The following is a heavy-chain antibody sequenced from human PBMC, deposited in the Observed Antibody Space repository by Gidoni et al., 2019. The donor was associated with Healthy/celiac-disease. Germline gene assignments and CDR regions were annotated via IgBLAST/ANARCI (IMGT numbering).Heavy chain of an antibody. CDR3: TRHGSVVKFDV. V-gene: IGHV3-73*02. J-gene: IGHJ6*04. Sequence: EVQLVESGGGLVQPGGSLKLSCAASGFPFSGSAMHWVRQASGKGLEWVGRIRSKANSYATAYAASVKGRFNISRDDSKNTAYLQMNSLKTEDTAVYYCTRHGSVVKFDVWGKGTTVTVSS. CDR2: IRSKANSYAT. CDR1: GFPFSGSA. D-gene: IGHD2-15*01.